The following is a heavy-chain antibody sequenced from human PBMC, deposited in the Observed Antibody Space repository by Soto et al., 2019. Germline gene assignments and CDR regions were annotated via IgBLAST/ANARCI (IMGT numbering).Heavy chain of an antibody. D-gene: IGHD2-15*01. Sequence: SETLSLTCAVYGGSFSGYYWSWIRQPPGKGLEWIGEINHSGSTNYNPSLKSRVTISVDTSKNQFSLKLSSVTAADTAVYYCARLRGSCYPGGWFDPWGQGTLVTAPQ. CDR1: GGSFSGYY. CDR2: INHSGST. V-gene: IGHV4-34*01. CDR3: ARLRGSCYPGGWFDP. J-gene: IGHJ5*02.